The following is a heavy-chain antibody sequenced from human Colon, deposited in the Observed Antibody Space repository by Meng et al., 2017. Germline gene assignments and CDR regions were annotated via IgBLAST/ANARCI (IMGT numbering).Heavy chain of an antibody. D-gene: IGHD7-27*01. CDR1: GASVSDTNYA. V-gene: IGHV4-61*01. CDR2: GST. Sequence: QVQLQEPGPGLVRPSETLALTCTVSGASVSDTNYAWSWIRQPPGKVLEWIGYGSTNHNPSLKSRVTISVDTSKNQFSLTLNSVTAADTAVYYCARDNWGSLDYWGQGTLVTVSS. CDR3: ARDNWGSLDY. J-gene: IGHJ4*02.